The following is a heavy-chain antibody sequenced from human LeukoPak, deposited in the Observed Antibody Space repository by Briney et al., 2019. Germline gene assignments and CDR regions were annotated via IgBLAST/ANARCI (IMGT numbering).Heavy chain of an antibody. J-gene: IGHJ4*02. Sequence: PSGTLSLTCAVSGGSISSSNWWSWVRQPPGKGLEWIGEVYHSGSTNYNPSLKSRVTISVDTSKNQLSLKLASVTAADTAVYFCARWDGSAWAFGSWGPGTLVTVSS. V-gene: IGHV4-4*02. CDR3: ARWDGSAWAFGS. CDR1: GGSISSSNW. CDR2: VYHSGST. D-gene: IGHD6-19*01.